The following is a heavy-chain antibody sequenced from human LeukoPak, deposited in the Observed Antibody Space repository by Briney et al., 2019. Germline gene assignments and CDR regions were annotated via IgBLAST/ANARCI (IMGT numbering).Heavy chain of an antibody. V-gene: IGHV1-3*01. CDR2: INAGNGNT. Sequence: ASVKVSCTASGYTFTTYALHWVRQAPGQRLEWMGWINAGNGNTKYSQKFQARVTVTRDTSASTAYMELSSLRSEDTAVYYCARDPIGSRWPYYFDYWGQGTLVTVSS. D-gene: IGHD6-13*01. CDR3: ARDPIGSRWPYYFDY. CDR1: GYTFTTYA. J-gene: IGHJ4*02.